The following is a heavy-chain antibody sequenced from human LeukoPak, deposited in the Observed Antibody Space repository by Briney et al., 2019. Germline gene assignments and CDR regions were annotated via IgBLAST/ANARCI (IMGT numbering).Heavy chain of an antibody. CDR3: AKDHNQGYSSS. CDR1: GGTFSSYA. Sequence: GASVKVSCKASGGTFSSYAISWVRQAPGQGLEWTGGIIPIFGTANYAQKFQGRVTITADESTSTAYMELSSLRSEDTAVYYRAKDHNQGYSSSWGQGTLVTVSS. CDR2: IIPIFGTA. J-gene: IGHJ4*02. D-gene: IGHD6-13*01. V-gene: IGHV1-69*13.